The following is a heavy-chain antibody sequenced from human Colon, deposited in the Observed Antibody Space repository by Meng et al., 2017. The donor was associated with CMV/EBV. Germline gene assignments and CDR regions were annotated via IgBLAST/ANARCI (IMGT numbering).Heavy chain of an antibody. CDR1: GGSTNSPAYY. V-gene: IGHV4-39*01. J-gene: IGHJ4*02. Sequence: SETLSLTCTVSGGSTNSPAYYWGWIRQPPGKGLEWLASVFFSGTTYYNPSLQSRVNISLDTSKNQFSLKLNSVTAADTAVYYCARGPGRWLQLFDYWGQGTLVTVSS. CDR2: VFFSGTT. CDR3: ARGPGRWLQLFDY. D-gene: IGHD5-24*01.